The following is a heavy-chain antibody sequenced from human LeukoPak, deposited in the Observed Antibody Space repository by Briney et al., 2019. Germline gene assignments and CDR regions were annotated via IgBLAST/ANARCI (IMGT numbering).Heavy chain of an antibody. CDR2: INPSGGST. V-gene: IGHV1-46*01. J-gene: IGHJ3*02. CDR3: ARERGNCSSTSCYSDAFDI. D-gene: IGHD2-2*02. CDR1: GYTFTIYY. Sequence: ASVKVSCKASGYTFTIYYMHWVRQAPGQGLEWMGVINPSGGSTSYAQKFQGRVTMTRDTSTSTVYMELSSLRSEDTAVYYCARERGNCSSTSCYSDAFDIWGQGTMVTVSS.